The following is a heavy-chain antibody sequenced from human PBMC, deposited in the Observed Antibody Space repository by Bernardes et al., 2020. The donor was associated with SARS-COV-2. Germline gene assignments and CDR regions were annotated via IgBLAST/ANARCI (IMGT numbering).Heavy chain of an antibody. D-gene: IGHD7-27*01. V-gene: IGHV1-2*02. CDR1: GYNFNGYY. Sequence: ASVKVSCKTSGYNFNGYYIHWVRQAPGQGLMCMGWINPVSGDTKLSQKFQGRFTVTRDTSIRTVYMELSSLTSDDTAIYYCAPSGNLETGTWGQGTLVTVSS. J-gene: IGHJ5*02. CDR3: APSGNLETGT. CDR2: INPVSGDT.